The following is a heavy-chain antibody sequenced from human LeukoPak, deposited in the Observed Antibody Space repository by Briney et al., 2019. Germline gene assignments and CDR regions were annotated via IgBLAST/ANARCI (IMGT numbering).Heavy chain of an antibody. J-gene: IGHJ3*02. CDR2: TYYSGST. CDR1: GGSISSYY. D-gene: IGHD3-22*01. V-gene: IGHV4-59*08. CDR3: ARLGRADSGYYVAYDI. Sequence: PSETLSLTCTVSGGSISSYYWSWIRQPPGKGLEWIGYTYYSGSTNYNPSLKSRVTISVDTSKNQFSLKLSSVTAADTAFYYCARLGRADSGYYVAYDIWGQGTMVTVSS.